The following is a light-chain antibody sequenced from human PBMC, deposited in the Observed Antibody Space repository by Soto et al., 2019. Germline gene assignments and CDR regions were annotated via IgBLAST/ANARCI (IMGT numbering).Light chain of an antibody. CDR3: QHYGTSTRT. CDR2: GAS. V-gene: IGKV3-20*01. J-gene: IGKJ1*01. CDR1: QSISSGY. Sequence: EVVLTQSPGTLSLSPGDRATLSCRATQSISSGYLAWYQQKPGQAPRLLIYGASTRATGIPDRFSGSGSAADFTLTITRLEPEDFAVYYCQHYGTSTRTFGQGTKVESK.